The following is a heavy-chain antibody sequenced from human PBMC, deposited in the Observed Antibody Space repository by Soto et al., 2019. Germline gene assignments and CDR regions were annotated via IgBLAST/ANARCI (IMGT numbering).Heavy chain of an antibody. V-gene: IGHV4-30-4*01. CDR2: IYDGGTT. CDR3: ARGPSGDKVDY. Sequence: QVQLQESGPRLVSPSQTLSLTCTVSGGSISSAAYCWSWIRQSPDKGLEWIGHIYDGGTTYSSPSLKGRVTISADTSETQFSLKLNSVSAADTVVYYCARGPSGDKVDYWGQGIQVTVSS. J-gene: IGHJ4*02. D-gene: IGHD7-27*01. CDR1: GGSISSAAYC.